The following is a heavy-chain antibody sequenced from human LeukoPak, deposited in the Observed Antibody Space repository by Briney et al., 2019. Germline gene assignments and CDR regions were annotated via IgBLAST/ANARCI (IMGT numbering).Heavy chain of an antibody. V-gene: IGHV3-53*01. CDR2: IYSGGST. CDR3: ARVDYYGSGSYPATFDP. D-gene: IGHD3-10*01. Sequence: GGSLRLSCAASGFTVSSNYMSWVRQAPGKGLEWVSVIYSGGSTYYADSVKCRFTFSRDNSKNTLYLQMNSLRAEDTAVYYWARVDYYGSGSYPATFDPWGQGTLVTVSS. CDR1: GFTVSSNY. J-gene: IGHJ5*02.